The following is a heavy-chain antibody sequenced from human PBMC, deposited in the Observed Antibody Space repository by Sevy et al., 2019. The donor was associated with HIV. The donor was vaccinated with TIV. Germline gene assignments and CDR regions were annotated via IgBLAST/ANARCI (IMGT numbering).Heavy chain of an antibody. CDR2: IWHDGSQK. V-gene: IGHV3-33*01. J-gene: IGHJ4*02. CDR3: ARGRVGATTSYYFDY. Sequence: GGSLRLSCAASGFTFSSYAMHWVRQAPGKGLEWVGFIWHDGSQKYYADSVRGRFTFSRDNSKNTLFLQESSLRAEDTAVYYCARGRVGATTSYYFDYWGQGTLVTVSS. CDR1: GFTFSSYA. D-gene: IGHD1-26*01.